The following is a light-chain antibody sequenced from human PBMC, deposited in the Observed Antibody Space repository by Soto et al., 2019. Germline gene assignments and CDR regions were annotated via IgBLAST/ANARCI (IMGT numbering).Light chain of an antibody. J-gene: IGKJ2*01. CDR1: QSVLYSSSNKNY. CDR2: WAS. Sequence: DIVMTQSPDSLAVSLGERATINCRSSQSVLYSSSNKNYLAWYQQKPGQPPKLLIYWASTRESGVPDRFSGSGSGTDFTLTISSLQAEDAAVYYCQQYYDTRTFGQGTNLEIK. CDR3: QQYYDTRT. V-gene: IGKV4-1*01.